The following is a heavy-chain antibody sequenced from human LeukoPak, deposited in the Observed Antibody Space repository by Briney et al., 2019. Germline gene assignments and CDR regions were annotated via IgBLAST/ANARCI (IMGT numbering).Heavy chain of an antibody. Sequence: GRSLRLSCTVSGFTFNNYGMHWGRQAPGKVLEWVALISYDGSIKYYADSVKGRFTISRDNFKNTLYLQMNSLKAEDTALYYCAKSDHGNGDYDYWGQGTLVTVSS. V-gene: IGHV3-30*18. CDR1: GFTFNNYG. CDR2: ISYDGSIK. J-gene: IGHJ4*02. D-gene: IGHD1-26*01. CDR3: AKSDHGNGDYDY.